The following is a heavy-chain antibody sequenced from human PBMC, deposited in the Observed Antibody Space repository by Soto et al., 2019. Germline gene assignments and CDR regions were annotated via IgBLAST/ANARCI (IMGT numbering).Heavy chain of an antibody. J-gene: IGHJ4*02. D-gene: IGHD5-12*01. V-gene: IGHV1-3*04. Sequence: QVQLVQSGAEVKKPGASVKVSCKASGYTFTAYGMHWVRQAPGQRLEWMGWITTGNGKTKYSQKFQGRLTITRDTYASTVYMELSSLISEDTALYYCARDGYNYYFDYWGQGTLVTVSS. CDR2: ITTGNGKT. CDR3: ARDGYNYYFDY. CDR1: GYTFTAYG.